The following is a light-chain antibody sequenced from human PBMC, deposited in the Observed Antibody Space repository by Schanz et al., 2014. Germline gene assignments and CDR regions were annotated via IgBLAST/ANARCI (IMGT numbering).Light chain of an antibody. CDR2: VAS. J-gene: IGKJ4*01. CDR1: QPVSSF. CDR3: QQYGSSPLT. V-gene: IGKV3-20*01. Sequence: EIVLTQSPGTLSLSPGERATLSCRASQPVSSFLAWYQQKPGQAPRLLIYVASSRATGIPDRFSGSGSGTDFTLTISRLEPEDFAVYYCQQYGSSPLTFGGGTKVEIK.